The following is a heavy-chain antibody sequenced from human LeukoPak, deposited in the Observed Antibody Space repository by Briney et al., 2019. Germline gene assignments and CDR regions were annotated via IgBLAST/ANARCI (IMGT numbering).Heavy chain of an antibody. V-gene: IGHV4-34*12. D-gene: IGHD6-13*01. CDR2: IIHSGST. Sequence: SETLSLTCAVYGGSFSGYYWSWIRQPPGKGLEWIGEIIHSGSTNYNPSLKSRVTISVDTSKNQFSLKLSSVTAADTAVYYCAREVVYIAAAGTQIDNFDYWGQGTLVTVSS. CDR1: GGSFSGYY. CDR3: AREVVYIAAAGTQIDNFDY. J-gene: IGHJ4*02.